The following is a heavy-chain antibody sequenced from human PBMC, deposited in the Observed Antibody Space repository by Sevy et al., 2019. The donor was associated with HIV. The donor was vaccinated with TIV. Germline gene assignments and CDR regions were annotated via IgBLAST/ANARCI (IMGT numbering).Heavy chain of an antibody. Sequence: GGSLRLSCAASGFAFSDYAMHWVRQAPGKGLEWVAAISYAGDNKYFADSVKGRFTVSKENSKNTLYLEMNSLRAEDTAVYYCAKANADCSGGTCYTAHYYYDMDVWGRGATVTVSS. CDR1: GFAFSDYA. J-gene: IGHJ6*02. CDR3: AKANADCSGGTCYTAHYYYDMDV. CDR2: ISYAGDNK. D-gene: IGHD2-15*01. V-gene: IGHV3-30*18.